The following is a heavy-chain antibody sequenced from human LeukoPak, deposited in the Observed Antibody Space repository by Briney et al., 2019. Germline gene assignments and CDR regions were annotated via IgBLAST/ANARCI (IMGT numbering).Heavy chain of an antibody. CDR1: GGSISSGDYY. CDR3: ARAPRRIAIFGVVHAAFDY. Sequence: SQTLSLTCTVSGGSISSGDYYWSWIRQPPGKGLEWIGYIYYSGSTYYNPSLKSRGTTSVDTSTNQFSLTLSSVTAADTAVYYCARAPRRIAIFGVVHAAFDYWGQGTLVTVSS. V-gene: IGHV4-30-4*01. J-gene: IGHJ4*02. D-gene: IGHD3-3*01. CDR2: IYYSGST.